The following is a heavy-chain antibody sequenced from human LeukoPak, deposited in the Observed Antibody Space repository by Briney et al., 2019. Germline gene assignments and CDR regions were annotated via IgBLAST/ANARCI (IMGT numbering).Heavy chain of an antibody. CDR2: IYYRETT. D-gene: IGHD3-9*01. J-gene: IGHJ4*02. CDR1: ADSMRDHF. V-gene: IGHV4-59*08. Sequence: SETPSLTCTVSADSMRDHFWSWIRQPPGKGLEWIGYIYYRETTNYNPSLKSRVTISIDKSKRQFSLRLNSVTASDTAVYYCARTGDVYDTLTGYSYFFDYWGQGTLVTVSS. CDR3: ARTGDVYDTLTGYSYFFDY.